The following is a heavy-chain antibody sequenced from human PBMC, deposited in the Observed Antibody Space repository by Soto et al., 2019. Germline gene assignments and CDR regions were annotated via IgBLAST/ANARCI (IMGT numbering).Heavy chain of an antibody. J-gene: IGHJ6*03. V-gene: IGHV1-2*04. D-gene: IGHD3-10*01. Sequence: ASVKVSCKASGYTFTGYYMHWVRQAPGQGLEWMGWINPNSGGTNYAQKFQGWVTMTRDTSISTAYMELSRLRSDDTAVYYCARGVHYYGSGSYYGYYYMDVWGKGTTVTVSS. CDR3: ARGVHYYGSGSYYGYYYMDV. CDR1: GYTFTGYY. CDR2: INPNSGGT.